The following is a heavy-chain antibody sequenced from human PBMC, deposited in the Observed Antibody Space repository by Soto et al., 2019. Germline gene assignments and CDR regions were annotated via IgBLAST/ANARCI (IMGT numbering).Heavy chain of an antibody. Sequence: QVKLVQSGTEVQKPGASIKVSCKASGYSFATSGMTWVRQAPGQGLEWMGWISVDNGNTNYDQNLQDRVTMTTDTSTNTAYLEVRILRSDDTAVYYCARAGQYYDASGYADWGQGTLVTVSS. V-gene: IGHV1-18*01. D-gene: IGHD3-22*01. CDR1: GYSFATSG. J-gene: IGHJ4*02. CDR2: ISVDNGNT. CDR3: ARAGQYYDASGYAD.